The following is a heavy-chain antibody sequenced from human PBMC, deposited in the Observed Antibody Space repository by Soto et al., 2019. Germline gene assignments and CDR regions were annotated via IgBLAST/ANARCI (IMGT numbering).Heavy chain of an antibody. Sequence: EVQLVESGGGLVQPGGSLRLSCAASGFIVSSSYMSWVRQAPGKGLEWVSIIYNDGSTYYADSVKGRFTISRDDSKNTLYLQILSLRAEDTAVYYCARESYTRYWGQGTLVTVSS. CDR1: GFIVSSSY. CDR3: ARESYTRY. CDR2: IYNDGST. J-gene: IGHJ4*02. V-gene: IGHV3-66*01. D-gene: IGHD4-4*01.